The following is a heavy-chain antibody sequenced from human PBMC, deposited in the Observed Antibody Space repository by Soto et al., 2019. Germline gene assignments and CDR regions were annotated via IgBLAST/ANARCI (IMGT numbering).Heavy chain of an antibody. Sequence: GASVKVSCKASGGTFSSYAIRWVRQAPGQGLEWMGGIIPIFGTANYAQKFQGRVTITADESTSTAYMELSSLRSEDTAVYYCARDLEYSSSSGQAYYYGMDVWGQGTTVTVSS. CDR3: ARDLEYSSSSGQAYYYGMDV. J-gene: IGHJ6*02. D-gene: IGHD6-6*01. CDR1: GGTFSSYA. CDR2: IIPIFGTA. V-gene: IGHV1-69*13.